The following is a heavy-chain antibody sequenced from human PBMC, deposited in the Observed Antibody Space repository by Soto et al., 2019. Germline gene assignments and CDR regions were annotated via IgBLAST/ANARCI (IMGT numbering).Heavy chain of an antibody. CDR1: GFSLRTSGVG. Sequence: EFVLRLENRTERLTLTCTCSGFSLRTSGVGVGWIRQPPGKALEWLALIYWDDDKRYSPSLKSRLTITKDTSKNQVVLTMTNMDPVDTATYYCAHTKQYYDLWSGLFDYWGQGTLVTVSS. V-gene: IGHV2-5*02. D-gene: IGHD3-3*01. CDR3: AHTKQYYDLWSGLFDY. CDR2: IYWDDDK. J-gene: IGHJ4*02.